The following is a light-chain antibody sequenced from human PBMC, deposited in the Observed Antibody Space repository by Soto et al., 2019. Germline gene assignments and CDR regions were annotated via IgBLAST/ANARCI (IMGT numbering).Light chain of an antibody. V-gene: IGKV2-28*01. CDR1: QSLLHTNGYTY. J-gene: IGKJ2*02. CDR2: LGS. CDR3: MQALQTPWT. Sequence: DIVMTQSPLSLPVTPGEPASISCRSGQSLLHTNGYTYLDWYLQKPGQSPQLLIYLGSTRASGVPDRFSGSGSGTDFTLKISRVEAEDVGVYYSMQALQTPWTFGQGPKLEIK.